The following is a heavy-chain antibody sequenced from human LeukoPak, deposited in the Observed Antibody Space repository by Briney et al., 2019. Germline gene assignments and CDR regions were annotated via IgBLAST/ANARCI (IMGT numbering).Heavy chain of an antibody. D-gene: IGHD6-19*01. CDR2: IIPIFGTA. V-gene: IGHV1-69*06. Sequence: SVKVSCKASRGTFSSYAISWVRHAPGQGLEWMGGIIPIFGTANYAQKFQGRVTITADKSTSTAYMELSSLRSEDTAVYYCARETVSSGYGMDVWGKGTTVTVSS. CDR3: ARETVSSGYGMDV. J-gene: IGHJ6*04. CDR1: RGTFSSYA.